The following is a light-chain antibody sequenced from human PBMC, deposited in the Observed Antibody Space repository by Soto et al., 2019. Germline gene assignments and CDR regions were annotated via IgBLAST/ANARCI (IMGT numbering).Light chain of an antibody. CDR3: QKYKSATYT. CDR1: QGIISS. Sequence: DIQMTQSPSSLSTSIGDRVTITCRASQGIISSLAWYQQKPGKAPSLLIYDASTLQSGVPYRFSGSGSGTDFTLTISSLKHEDVATYYCQKYKSATYTFGPGTKVDIK. J-gene: IGKJ3*01. CDR2: DAS. V-gene: IGKV1-27*01.